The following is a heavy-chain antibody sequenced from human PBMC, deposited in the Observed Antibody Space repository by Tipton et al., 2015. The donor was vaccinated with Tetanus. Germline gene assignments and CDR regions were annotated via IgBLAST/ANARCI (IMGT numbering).Heavy chain of an antibody. D-gene: IGHD3-16*01. V-gene: IGHV3-53*01. J-gene: IGHJ5*02. CDR1: GFIVSSHY. CDR3: ARAHLTASRMSPWGT. CDR2: MYSGGDT. Sequence: GSLRLSCVASGFIVSSHYMSWVRQAPGKGLEWVSVMYSGGDTYYVDSVKGRFSISRDNAKNTLYLLMDSLRAEDTAVYYCARAHLTASRMSPWGTWGQGTLVTVSS.